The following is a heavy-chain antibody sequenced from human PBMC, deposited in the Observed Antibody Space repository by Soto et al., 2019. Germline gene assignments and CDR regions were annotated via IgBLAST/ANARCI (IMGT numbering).Heavy chain of an antibody. CDR3: ARGRLWSFDF. J-gene: IGHJ4*02. CDR1: GFSFRMYS. D-gene: IGHD3-10*01. V-gene: IGHV3-48*02. CDR2: ISSDSGTI. Sequence: PGGSLRLSCVVSGFSFRMYSMNWGRQAPGKGLEWISYISSDSGTIYYADSLKGRFTISRDNGKNSLYLQMNSLTDEDTAVYYCARGRLWSFDFWGQGT.